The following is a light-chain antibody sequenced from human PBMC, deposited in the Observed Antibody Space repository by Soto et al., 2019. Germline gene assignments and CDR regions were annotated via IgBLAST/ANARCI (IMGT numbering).Light chain of an antibody. V-gene: IGLV2-14*01. CDR2: EVS. J-gene: IGLJ1*01. Sequence: QSVLTQPASVSGSPGQSITISCTGSSSDIGAYNYVSWFQQYPGKAPKLIISEVSNRPSGVSNRFSGSKSGTAASLTISGLQTEDEADYYCSSYTSSSTYVFGTGTKVTVL. CDR1: SSDIGAYNY. CDR3: SSYTSSSTYV.